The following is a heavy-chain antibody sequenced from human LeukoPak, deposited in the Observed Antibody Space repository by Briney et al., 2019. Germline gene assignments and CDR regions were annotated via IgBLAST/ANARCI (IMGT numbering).Heavy chain of an antibody. D-gene: IGHD6-6*01. CDR3: ARGAARTYYYYYYMDV. CDR1: GYSFTSYW. CDR2: IYPGDSDT. J-gene: IGHJ6*03. Sequence: GESLKISCKGSGYSFTSYWIGWVRQMPGKGLEWMGIIYPGDSDTRYSPSFQGQVTISADKSISTAYLQWSSLEASDTAMYYCARGAARTYYYYYYMDVWGKGTTVTVSS. V-gene: IGHV5-51*01.